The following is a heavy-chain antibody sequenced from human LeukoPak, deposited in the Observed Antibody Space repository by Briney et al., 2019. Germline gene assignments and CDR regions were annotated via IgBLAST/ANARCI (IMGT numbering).Heavy chain of an antibody. CDR3: ARVLCSSTSCYSSPWFDP. Sequence: ASVKVSCKASGGTFSTYAVSWVRQAPGQGLEWMGGIIPIFGKADYAQKFQDRVTITADESTSTAYMELSSLRSEDTAVYYCARVLCSSTSCYSSPWFDPWGQGTLVTVSS. V-gene: IGHV1-69*01. D-gene: IGHD2-2*01. CDR1: GGTFSTYA. J-gene: IGHJ5*02. CDR2: IIPIFGKA.